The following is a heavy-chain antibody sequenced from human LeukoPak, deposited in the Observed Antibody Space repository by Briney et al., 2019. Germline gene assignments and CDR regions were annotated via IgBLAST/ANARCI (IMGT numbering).Heavy chain of an antibody. CDR3: ARDLLDSSGHYFPDY. D-gene: IGHD3-22*01. CDR1: GFTFDDYG. J-gene: IGHJ4*02. V-gene: IGHV3-20*04. CDR2: INWNGGST. Sequence: PRGSLRLSCAASGFTFDDYGMSWVRQAPGKGLEWVSGINWNGGSTGYADSVKGRFTISRDNAKNSLYLQMNSLRAEDTALYYCARDLLDSSGHYFPDYWGQGTLVTVSS.